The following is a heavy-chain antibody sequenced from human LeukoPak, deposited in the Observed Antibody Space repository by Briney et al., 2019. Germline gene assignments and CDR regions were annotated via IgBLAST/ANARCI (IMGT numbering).Heavy chain of an antibody. CDR1: GLTFSSYA. CDR2: IGGSGGNT. V-gene: IGHV3-23*01. D-gene: IGHD3-10*01. CDR3: ARSTNYYGSGTYYFHFDY. Sequence: PGGSLRLSCAASGLTFSSYAMSWVRQAPGKGLEWVSAIGGSGGNTYYADSVKGRFTISRDNSKNTLYLQMNSLRAEDTAVYYCARSTNYYGSGTYYFHFDYWGQGTLVTVSP. J-gene: IGHJ4*02.